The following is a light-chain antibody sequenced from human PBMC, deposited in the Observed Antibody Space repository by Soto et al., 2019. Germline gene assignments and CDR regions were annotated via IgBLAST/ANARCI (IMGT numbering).Light chain of an antibody. CDR3: QSYDTSLRSYV. V-gene: IGLV1-40*01. J-gene: IGLJ1*01. CDR1: SSDIGADYH. Sequence: QSVLTQPPSVSGAPGQRVSIFCSGSSSDIGADYHVHWYQQFPGTAPRLLIYGDTNRPSGVPGRFSGSKSDTSASLVITGLQAEDEADYYCQSYDTSLRSYVFGAGTKVTVL. CDR2: GDT.